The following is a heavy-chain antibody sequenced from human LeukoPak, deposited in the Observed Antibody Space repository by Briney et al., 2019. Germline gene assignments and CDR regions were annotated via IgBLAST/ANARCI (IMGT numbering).Heavy chain of an antibody. D-gene: IGHD1-14*01. V-gene: IGHV4-59*01. CDR2: MYYSGDS. J-gene: IGHJ5*02. CDR1: GVPITYYY. CDR3: ARELPSTGNWFDP. Sequence: SETLSLTCNISGVPITYYYWSWIRLAPRRGLEWIGYMYYSGDSNSNPSLEGRVTMSADTSTSQFSLRLTSVTAADTAIYYCARELPSTGNWFDPWGQGILVTVSS.